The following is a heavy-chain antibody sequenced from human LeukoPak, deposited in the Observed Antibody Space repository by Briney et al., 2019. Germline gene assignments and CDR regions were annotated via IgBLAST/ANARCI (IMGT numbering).Heavy chain of an antibody. J-gene: IGHJ3*02. CDR2: INHSGST. D-gene: IGHD6-13*01. CDR3: ARDTRYSSSWYTSGAFDI. CDR1: GGSFSGYY. V-gene: IGHV4-34*01. Sequence: SETLSLTCAVSGGSFSGYYWSWIRQPPGKGLEWIGEINHSGSTNYNPSLKSRVTISVDTSKNQFSLKLSSVTAADTAVYYCARDTRYSSSWYTSGAFDIWGQGTMVTVSS.